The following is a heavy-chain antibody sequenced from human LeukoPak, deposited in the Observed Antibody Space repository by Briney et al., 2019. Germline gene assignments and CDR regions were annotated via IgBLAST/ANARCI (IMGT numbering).Heavy chain of an antibody. CDR1: GGSISSYY. Sequence: SETLSLTCTVSGGSISSYYWSWIRQPPGKGLEWIGYIYYSGSTNYNPSLKSRVTISVDTSKNQFSLKLSSVTAADTAVYYCARVDIAAAAIFDYWGQGTLVTVSS. J-gene: IGHJ4*02. CDR3: ARVDIAAAAIFDY. V-gene: IGHV4-59*01. CDR2: IYYSGST. D-gene: IGHD6-13*01.